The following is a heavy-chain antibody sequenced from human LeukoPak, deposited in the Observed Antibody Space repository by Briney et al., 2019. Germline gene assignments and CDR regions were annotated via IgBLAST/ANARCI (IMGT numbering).Heavy chain of an antibody. CDR2: IYHSGST. J-gene: IGHJ5*02. CDR1: GYSISSGYY. CDR3: AKSVDIDWFDP. V-gene: IGHV4-38-2*01. Sequence: TSETLSLTCAVSGYSISSGYYWGWIRPPPGKGLEWIGSIYHSGSTYYSPSLKSRVTISVDTSKNQFSLKLSSVTAADTAVYYCAKSVDIDWFDPWGQGTLVTVSS. D-gene: IGHD2-2*03.